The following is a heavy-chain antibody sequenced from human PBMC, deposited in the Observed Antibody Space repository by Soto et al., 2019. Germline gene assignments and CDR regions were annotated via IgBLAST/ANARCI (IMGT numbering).Heavy chain of an antibody. J-gene: IGHJ3*02. CDR3: ARASGSYRLGDAFDI. CDR2: IIPIFGTA. CDR1: GGTFSSYA. Sequence: QVQLVQSGAEVKKPGSSAKVSCKASGGTFSSYAISWVRQAPGQGREWMGGIIPIFGTANYAPTFQARVTITADESTSTAYMELSSLRSEDTAVYYCARASGSYRLGDAFDIWGQGTMVTVSS. V-gene: IGHV1-69*12. D-gene: IGHD1-26*01.